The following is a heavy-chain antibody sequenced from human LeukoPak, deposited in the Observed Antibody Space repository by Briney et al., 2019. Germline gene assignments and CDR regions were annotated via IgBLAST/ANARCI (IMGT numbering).Heavy chain of an antibody. CDR1: GFTFSSYW. CDR2: INSDGSST. V-gene: IGHV3-74*01. D-gene: IGHD1-26*01. Sequence: PGGSLRLSCTASGFTFSSYWMHWVLQAPGKGLVCVSRINSDGSSTTYADSVKGRFTISRDNAKNTLYLQMSSLRAEDTAVYYCARDLTGAVFDYWGQGTLVTVSS. CDR3: ARDLTGAVFDY. J-gene: IGHJ4*02.